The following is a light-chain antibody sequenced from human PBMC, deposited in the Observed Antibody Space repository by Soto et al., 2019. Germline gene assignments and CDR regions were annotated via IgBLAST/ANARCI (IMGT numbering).Light chain of an antibody. Sequence: EILLTQSPGTLSLSPGERATLSCRASQTIYSNVAWYQQRPGQAPRLLIYRASARATGIPARFSGSGSGTGFTLTIGSLQSEDYAVYYCQQYQNLWTFGQGTKVDIK. CDR3: QQYQNLWT. CDR2: RAS. V-gene: IGKV3-15*01. CDR1: QTIYSN. J-gene: IGKJ1*01.